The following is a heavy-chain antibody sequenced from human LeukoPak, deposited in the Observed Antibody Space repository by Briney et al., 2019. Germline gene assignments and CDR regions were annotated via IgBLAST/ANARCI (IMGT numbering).Heavy chain of an antibody. CDR1: GYTFTSYD. V-gene: IGHV1-8*01. CDR3: ATRGDGYQHLES. J-gene: IGHJ5*02. CDR2: MNPNSGNT. D-gene: IGHD5-12*01. Sequence: ASVKVSCKASGYTFTSYDINWVRQATGQGLEWMGWMNPNSGNTGYAQKFQGRVTMTRNTSISTAYVELSSLRSEDTAVYYCATRGDGYQHLESWGQGTLVTVSS.